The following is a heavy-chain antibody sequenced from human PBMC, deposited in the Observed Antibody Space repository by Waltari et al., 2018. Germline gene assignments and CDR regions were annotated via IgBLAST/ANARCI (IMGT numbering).Heavy chain of an antibody. Sequence: EVQLVESGGGLVQPGGSLRLSCEASGFTFNKYSMIWVRQAPGKGLELLSFIRHASTDLYYADSVEGRFSISRDNAQNSLFLHMNSLRVEDTAVYYCARDWFGETFWGQGTLVTVSS. V-gene: IGHV3-48*04. CDR1: GFTFNKYS. CDR3: ARDWFGETF. CDR2: IRHASTDL. D-gene: IGHD3-10*01. J-gene: IGHJ4*02.